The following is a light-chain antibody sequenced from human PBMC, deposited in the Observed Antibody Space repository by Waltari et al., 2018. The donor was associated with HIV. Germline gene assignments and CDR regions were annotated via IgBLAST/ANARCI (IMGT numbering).Light chain of an antibody. CDR2: GAF. Sequence: DIQMPQPQSPLSAPLGDRVPITSRASQNISTYLNWYQQKPGKAPKLLIYGAFSLQSGVPSGFSGSGSGTDFTLTITSLQPEDFATYYCQQSYRIPLAFGGGTKVEL. CDR3: QQSYRIPLA. V-gene: IGKV1-39*01. J-gene: IGKJ4*01. CDR1: QNISTY.